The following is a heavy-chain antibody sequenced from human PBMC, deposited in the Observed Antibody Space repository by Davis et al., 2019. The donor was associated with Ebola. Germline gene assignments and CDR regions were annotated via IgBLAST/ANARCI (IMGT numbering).Heavy chain of an antibody. J-gene: IGHJ4*02. CDR3: TTGLIASAGKTPDY. D-gene: IGHD6-13*01. CDR1: GSPSINAS. Sequence: PGGSRRPSCPPAGSPSINASTTWVRQPPGDGWDWVGRMKSKTDGGRTDYAAPVKGRLTISRDDSENRRYLEMNSRKSDDTAVYYCTTGLIASAGKTPDYWGQGTLVTVSS. V-gene: IGHV3-15*01. CDR2: MKSKTDGGRT.